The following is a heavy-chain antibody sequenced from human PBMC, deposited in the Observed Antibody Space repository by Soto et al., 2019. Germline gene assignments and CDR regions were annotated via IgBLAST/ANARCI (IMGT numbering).Heavy chain of an antibody. Sequence: QVQLVESGGGVVQPGRSLSLSCAASGFPFSSHGMHWVGQAPGKGLEWVAVIWYDESEKYYGDSVKGRFTISRDNSKNTLYLQMNSLRVEDTAVYYCLRWGNFRVSDIWGQGTMVTVSS. D-gene: IGHD7-27*01. V-gene: IGHV3-33*01. CDR1: GFPFSSHG. CDR3: LRWGNFRVSDI. J-gene: IGHJ3*02. CDR2: IWYDESEK.